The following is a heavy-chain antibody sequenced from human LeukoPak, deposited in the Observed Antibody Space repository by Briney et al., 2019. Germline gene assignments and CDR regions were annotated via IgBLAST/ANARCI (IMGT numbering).Heavy chain of an antibody. CDR1: GFTFSSYS. D-gene: IGHD3-22*01. CDR3: ARSRTYYYDSSGIFDY. J-gene: IGHJ4*02. CDR2: ISSSSSYI. V-gene: IGHV3-21*01. Sequence: GGSLRLSCAASGFTFSSYSMTWVRQAPGKGLEWVSSISSSSSYIYYADSVKGRFTISRDNAKNSLYLQMNSLRAEDTAVYYCARSRTYYYDSSGIFDYWGQGTLVTVSS.